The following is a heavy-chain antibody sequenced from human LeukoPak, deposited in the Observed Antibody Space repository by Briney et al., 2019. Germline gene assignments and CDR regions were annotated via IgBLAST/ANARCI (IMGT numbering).Heavy chain of an antibody. CDR3: ARSSGYYYYYGMDV. V-gene: IGHV1-2*02. J-gene: IGHJ6*02. D-gene: IGHD3-22*01. CDR2: IDPNSGGT. Sequence: ASVKVSCKASGYTFTGYYMHWVRQAPGQGLEWMGWIDPNSGGTNYAQKFQGRDTMTRDTSISTAYMELSGLRSDDTAMYYCARSSGYYYYYGMDVWGQGTTVTVSS. CDR1: GYTFTGYY.